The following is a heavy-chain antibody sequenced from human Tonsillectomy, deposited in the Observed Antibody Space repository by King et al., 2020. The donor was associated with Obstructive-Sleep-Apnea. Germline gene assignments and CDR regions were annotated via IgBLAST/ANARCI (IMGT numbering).Heavy chain of an antibody. CDR1: GFTFSSHA. CDR2: ISGSGGGT. J-gene: IGHJ6*02. V-gene: IGHV3-23*04. D-gene: IGHD2-15*01. CDR3: AKLVVVTIYGMDV. Sequence: DVQLVESGGGLVQPGGSLRLSCAASGFTFSSHAMSWVRQAPGKGLEWVSTISGSGGGTFYADSVEGRFTISRDNPKNTLYLQMNSLRAEDTAVYYCAKLVVVTIYGMDVWGQGTTVTVSS.